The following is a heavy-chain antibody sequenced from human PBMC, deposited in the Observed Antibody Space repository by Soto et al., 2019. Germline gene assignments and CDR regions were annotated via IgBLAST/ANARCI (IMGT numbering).Heavy chain of an antibody. V-gene: IGHV5-51*01. CDR3: ARRSAVTTFYFYGMDV. J-gene: IGHJ6*02. Sequence: GESLKISCKVSGDSFNSNWIAWVRQRPGRGLEWMGIIYPIDSDTRYSPSFQGQVTISVDRSINSAFLQWRRLEVSDTATYYCARRSAVTTFYFYGMDVWGQGTTVTVSS. D-gene: IGHD4-17*01. CDR1: GDSFNSNW. CDR2: IYPIDSDT.